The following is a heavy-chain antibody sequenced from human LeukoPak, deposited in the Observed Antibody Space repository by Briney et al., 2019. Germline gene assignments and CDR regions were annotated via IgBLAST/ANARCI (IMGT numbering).Heavy chain of an antibody. Sequence: GGSLRLSCAASGFTFSSYTMNWVRQAPGKGPEWVSSISSSSSYIYYADSVKGRFTISRDNAKNSLYLQMNSLRAEDTAVYYCARGLDTMVRGVLTYWGQGTLVTVSS. D-gene: IGHD3-10*01. CDR1: GFTFSSYT. V-gene: IGHV3-21*01. J-gene: IGHJ4*02. CDR2: ISSSSSYI. CDR3: ARGLDTMVRGVLTY.